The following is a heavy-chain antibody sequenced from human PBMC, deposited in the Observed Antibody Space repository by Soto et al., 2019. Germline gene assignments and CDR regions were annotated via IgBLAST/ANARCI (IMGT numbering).Heavy chain of an antibody. CDR1: GGSITSYY. CDR2: IYYSGST. Sequence: SETLSLTCTVSGGSITSYYWSWIRHPPGKALEWIGYIYYSGSTNYNPSLKSRVTISVDTSKSHFSLKLSSVTAADTAVYYCARLHTSGWYGVDFWGQGTLVTVSS. V-gene: IGHV4-59*08. CDR3: ARLHTSGWYGVDF. J-gene: IGHJ4*02. D-gene: IGHD6-19*01.